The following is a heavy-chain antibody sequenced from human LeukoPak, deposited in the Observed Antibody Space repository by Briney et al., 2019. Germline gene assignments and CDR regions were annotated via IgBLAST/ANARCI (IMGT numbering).Heavy chain of an antibody. J-gene: IGHJ6*03. V-gene: IGHV1-18*01. Sequence: ASVKVSCKASGYTFTNYGISWVRQAPGQGLEWMGWISAYNGYTDYAQKLQFRVTMTTDTSTSTAYMELRSLRSDDTAVYYCARTEYSYGYYYYYYMDVWGKGTTVTVSS. CDR3: ARTEYSYGYYYYYYMDV. D-gene: IGHD5-18*01. CDR1: GYTFTNYG. CDR2: ISAYNGYT.